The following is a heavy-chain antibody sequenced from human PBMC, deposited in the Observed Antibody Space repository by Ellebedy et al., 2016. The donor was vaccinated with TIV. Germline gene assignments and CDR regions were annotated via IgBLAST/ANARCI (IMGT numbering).Heavy chain of an antibody. J-gene: IGHJ5*01. Sequence: GESLKISCAASGFSFRSYWMSWVRQAPGKGLEWVANIYQDGSVQYYLDSVKGRFTISRDNAFNSLFLQMNSLRAGDTAVYYCARRGSYGDYAVQVNSWFDSWGRGTLVTVSS. CDR3: ARRGSYGDYAVQVNSWFDS. CDR1: GFSFRSYW. V-gene: IGHV3-7*01. CDR2: IYQDGSVQ. D-gene: IGHD4-17*01.